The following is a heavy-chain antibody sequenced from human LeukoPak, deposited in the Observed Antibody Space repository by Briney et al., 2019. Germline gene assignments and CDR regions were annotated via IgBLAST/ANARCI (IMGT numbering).Heavy chain of an antibody. J-gene: IGHJ6*02. CDR2: INHSGRT. Sequence: SETLSLTCAVSGGSFSDYFWNWMSQPPGKGLEWMGEINHSGRTYNNPSLKSRVTISVDTSKTQFSLNLSSVTAADTAVYYCARDVVGVPADIHYGMDVWGQGTTVPVS. V-gene: IGHV4-34*01. D-gene: IGHD2-2*01. CDR3: ARDVVGVPADIHYGMDV. CDR1: GGSFSDYF.